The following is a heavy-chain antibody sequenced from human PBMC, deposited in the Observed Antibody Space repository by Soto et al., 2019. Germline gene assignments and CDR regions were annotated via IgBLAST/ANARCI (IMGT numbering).Heavy chain of an antibody. Sequence: GGSLRLSCTASGFTFGDYAMSWFRQAPGKGLEWVGFIRSKAYGGTTEYAASVKGRFTISRDDSKSIAYLQMNSLKTEDTAVYYCTSPGYDYIWGSYRYTFHDALDIWGQGTMVTVSS. V-gene: IGHV3-49*03. CDR1: GFTFGDYA. CDR3: TSPGYDYIWGSYRYTFHDALDI. D-gene: IGHD3-16*02. J-gene: IGHJ3*02. CDR2: IRSKAYGGTT.